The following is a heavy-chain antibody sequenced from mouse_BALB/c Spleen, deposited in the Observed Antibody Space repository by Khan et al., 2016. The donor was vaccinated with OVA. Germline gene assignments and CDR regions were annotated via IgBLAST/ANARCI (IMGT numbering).Heavy chain of an antibody. J-gene: IGHJ3*01. V-gene: IGHV5-4*02. CDR2: ISDGASYT. D-gene: IGHD2-13*01. Sequence: EVQLQESGGGLVKPGGSLKLSCAASGFTFSDYYMYWVRQSPEKRLEWVATISDGASYTYYPDSVKGRFAISRDDAKNNLYLQMSSLKSEDTAMYYCARGYYGDPFAYWGQGTLVTVSA. CDR1: GFTFSDYY. CDR3: ARGYYGDPFAY.